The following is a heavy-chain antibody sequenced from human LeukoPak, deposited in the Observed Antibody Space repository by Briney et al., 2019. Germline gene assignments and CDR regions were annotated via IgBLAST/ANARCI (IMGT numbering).Heavy chain of an antibody. CDR3: ARRSSGGGLFDY. D-gene: IGHD6-19*01. V-gene: IGHV4-31*03. CDR1: GGSISSGGYY. Sequence: SQTLSLTCTVSGGSISSGGYYWSWIRQHPGKGLEWIGYIYYSGSTYYNPSLKSRVTISVDTSKNHFSLKLSSVTSADTAVYYCARRSSGGGLFDYWGQGTLVTVSS. CDR2: IYYSGST. J-gene: IGHJ4*02.